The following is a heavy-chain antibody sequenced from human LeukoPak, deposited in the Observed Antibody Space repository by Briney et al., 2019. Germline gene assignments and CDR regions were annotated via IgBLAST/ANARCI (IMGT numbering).Heavy chain of an antibody. Sequence: SVKVSCKASGGTFSTYAVSWVRQAPGQGLEWTGGIIPIFGTANYAQKFQGRVTITTDESTSTVYVELSSLRSENTAVYYCARDRSFSSPDAFDIWGQGTMVTVSS. J-gene: IGHJ3*02. D-gene: IGHD6-6*01. CDR3: ARDRSFSSPDAFDI. V-gene: IGHV1-69*05. CDR2: IIPIFGTA. CDR1: GGTFSTYA.